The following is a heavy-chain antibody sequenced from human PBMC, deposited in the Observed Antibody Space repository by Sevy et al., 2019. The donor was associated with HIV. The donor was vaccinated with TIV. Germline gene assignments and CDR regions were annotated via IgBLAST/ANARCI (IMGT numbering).Heavy chain of an antibody. V-gene: IGHV3-21*01. CDR1: GFIFSNYN. J-gene: IGHJ4*02. Sequence: GGSLRLSCAASGFIFSNYNMNWVRQAPGKGLEWASYISSDNYIYNADSVKGRFTISRDNAKNSLYLQMNSLRAEDTAVYYCARKMELLVPDYWGQGTLVTVSS. CDR3: ARKMELLVPDY. CDR2: ISSDNYI. D-gene: IGHD2-15*01.